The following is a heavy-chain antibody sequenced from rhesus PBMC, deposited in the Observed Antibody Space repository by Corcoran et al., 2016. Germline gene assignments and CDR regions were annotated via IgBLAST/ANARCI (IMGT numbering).Heavy chain of an antibody. D-gene: IGHD1-20*01. Sequence: QVQLQESGPGLVKPSETLSLPCAVSGYSISSGHYWGWILPPPGQGLEYIGYISGSSGSTYYNPSLKSRVTISKDTSKNQFSLKLSSVTAADTAVYYCARQYSWNNFRFDVWGPGVLVTVSS. V-gene: IGHV4-99*01. J-gene: IGHJ5-1*01. CDR1: GYSISSGHY. CDR3: ARQYSWNNFRFDV. CDR2: ISGSSGST.